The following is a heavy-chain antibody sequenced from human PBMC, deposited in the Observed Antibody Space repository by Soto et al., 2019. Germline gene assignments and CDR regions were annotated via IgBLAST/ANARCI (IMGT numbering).Heavy chain of an antibody. CDR2: INPATGAP. D-gene: IGHD3-3*01. J-gene: IGHJ3*02. Sequence: QLHLVQSGAVVKKPGASVTVSCSASGYPVTAYYMHWVRQAPGRGLEWMGGINPATGAPKYTQTLQGRGTMARDTSTSTVFMELSGLTSEDTAVFYCARGGGVGVAGSAAFDMWGQGTLVTVSS. CDR3: ARGGGVGVAGSAAFDM. CDR1: GYPVTAYY. V-gene: IGHV1-2*02.